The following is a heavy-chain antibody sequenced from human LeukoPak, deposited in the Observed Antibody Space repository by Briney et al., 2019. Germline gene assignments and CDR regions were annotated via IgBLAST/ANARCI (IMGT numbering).Heavy chain of an antibody. CDR3: VRHPRFSWGIKGVED. V-gene: IGHV4-34*01. CDR2: SYSSGNT. D-gene: IGHD7-27*01. Sequence: SETLSLTCAVYGGSFSGYFWSWIRQPPGKGLEWIGSSYSSGNTYYNPSLKSRVTMSVDTSKNQFSLKLSSVTAADTAVYYCVRHPRFSWGIKGVEDWGQGTLVTVSS. CDR1: GGSFSGYF. J-gene: IGHJ4*02.